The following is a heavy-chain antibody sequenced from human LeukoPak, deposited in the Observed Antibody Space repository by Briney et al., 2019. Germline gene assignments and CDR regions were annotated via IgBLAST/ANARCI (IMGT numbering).Heavy chain of an antibody. Sequence: PGGSLRLSCAASGFTFSTSWMHWVRQAPGKGLGLFSRIDGDGSRTSYADSVKGRFTISRDNAKNTLYLQMNSLRAEDTAMYYCARASNYFDSRGLHWFDPWGQGTLVTVSS. CDR3: ARASNYFDSRGLHWFDP. J-gene: IGHJ5*02. CDR2: IDGDGSRT. V-gene: IGHV3-74*01. CDR1: GFTFSTSW. D-gene: IGHD3-22*01.